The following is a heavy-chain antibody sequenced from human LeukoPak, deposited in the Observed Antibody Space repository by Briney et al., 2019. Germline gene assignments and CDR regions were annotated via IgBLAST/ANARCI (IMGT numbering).Heavy chain of an antibody. D-gene: IGHD3-3*01. J-gene: IGHJ6*02. V-gene: IGHV4-59*01. CDR3: ARDFLEWLSPSYYGMDV. CDR1: GGSISSYY. CDR2: IYYSGST. Sequence: PSETLSLTCTVSGGSISSYYWSWIRQPPGKGLEWIGYIYYSGSTNYNPSLKSRVTISVDTSKNQFSLKLSSVTAADTAVYYCARDFLEWLSPSYYGMDVWGQGTTVTVSS.